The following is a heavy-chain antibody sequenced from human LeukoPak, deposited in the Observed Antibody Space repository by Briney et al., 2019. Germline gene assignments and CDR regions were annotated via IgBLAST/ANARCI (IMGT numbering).Heavy chain of an antibody. CDR2: INPNSGGT. CDR3: TRGGYGGPRVAFDY. V-gene: IGHV1-2*02. CDR1: GYTFTGYY. D-gene: IGHD1-1*01. J-gene: IGHJ4*02. Sequence: ASVKVSCKASGYTFTGYYMHWVRQAPGQGLEWMGWINPNSGGTNYAQKFQGRVTMTRDTSTSTVYMELSSLRSEDTAVYYCTRGGYGGPRVAFDYWGQGTPVTVSS.